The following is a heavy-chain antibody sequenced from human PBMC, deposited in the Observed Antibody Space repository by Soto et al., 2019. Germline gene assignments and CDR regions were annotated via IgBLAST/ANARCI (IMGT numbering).Heavy chain of an antibody. CDR3: ARGVGYCSSTSCPTYGMDV. J-gene: IGHJ6*02. V-gene: IGHV3-13*05. D-gene: IGHD2-2*01. CDR1: GFTFSSYD. CDR2: IGTAGDP. Sequence: PGGSLRLSCAASGFTFSSYDMHWVRQATGKGLEWVSAIGTAGDPYYPGSVKGRFTISRENAKNSLYLQVNSLRAGDTAVYYCARGVGYCSSTSCPTYGMDVWGQGTTVTVSS.